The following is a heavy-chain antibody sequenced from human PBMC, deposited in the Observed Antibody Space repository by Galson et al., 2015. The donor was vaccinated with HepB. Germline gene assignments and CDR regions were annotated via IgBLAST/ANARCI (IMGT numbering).Heavy chain of an antibody. CDR1: GDSISSSNHW. CDR2: IYYSGST. J-gene: IGHJ5*02. Sequence: TLSLTCIVSGDSISSSNHWWGWIRQPPGKGLEWIATIYYSGSTYYNPSLKSRVTISADSSKNHFSLKLSSVTAADTAIYFCARRNFGIGFDTWGQGTLVIVSS. V-gene: IGHV4-39*02. CDR3: ARRNFGIGFDT. D-gene: IGHD1-14*01.